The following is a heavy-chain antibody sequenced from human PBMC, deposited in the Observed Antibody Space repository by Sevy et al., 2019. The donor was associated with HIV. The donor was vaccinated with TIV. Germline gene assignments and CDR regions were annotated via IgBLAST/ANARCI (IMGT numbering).Heavy chain of an antibody. J-gene: IGHJ1*01. CDR3: ASDLEFSDSGGYGPAFMTDF. CDR1: GFTFSSFG. D-gene: IGHD5-12*01. V-gene: IGHV3-33*01. Sequence: GGSLRLSCAASGFTFSSFGMHWVRQAPGKGLEWVAVIWFDGSNTYYADSVKGRFTISRDIAKNTLHLQMNSLSAEDTAVYYCASDLEFSDSGGYGPAFMTDFWGHGTLVTVSS. CDR2: IWFDGSNT.